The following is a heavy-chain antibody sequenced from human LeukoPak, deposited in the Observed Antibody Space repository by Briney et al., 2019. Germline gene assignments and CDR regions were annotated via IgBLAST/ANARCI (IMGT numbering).Heavy chain of an antibody. CDR3: ARHDGSSWYYAFDV. J-gene: IGHJ3*01. D-gene: IGHD6-13*01. CDR2: IYYSGST. CDR1: GVSISSYY. Sequence: SEALSLTCTVSGVSISSYYWSWIRQPPGKGLEWIGYIYYSGSTNYNPSLKSRVAISLDTSKNQFSLKLSSVTAADTAVYYCARHDGSSWYYAFDVWGQGTMVTVSS. V-gene: IGHV4-59*08.